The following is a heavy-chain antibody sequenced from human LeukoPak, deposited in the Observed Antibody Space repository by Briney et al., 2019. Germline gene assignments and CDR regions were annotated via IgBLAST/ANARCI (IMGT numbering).Heavy chain of an antibody. D-gene: IGHD6-13*01. V-gene: IGHV1-69*04. J-gene: IGHJ4*02. Sequence: SVKVSCKASGGTFSSYAISWVRQAPGQGLEWMGRIIPILGIANYAQKFQGRVTITADKSTSAAYMELSSLRSEDTAVYYCARGSIAAAVGYWGQGTLVTVSS. CDR2: IIPILGIA. CDR1: GGTFSSYA. CDR3: ARGSIAAAVGY.